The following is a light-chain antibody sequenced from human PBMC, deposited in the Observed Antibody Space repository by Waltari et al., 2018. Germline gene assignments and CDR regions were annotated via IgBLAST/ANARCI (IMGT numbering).Light chain of an antibody. Sequence: SSELTQGPAVSVALGQTVRITCQGDSLRSSYARWYQQKPGQAPVIVFYGKDNRPPGVPDRFSGSSSGNTASLTITGARAEDEADYYCNSRDSSGTHLVFGGGTKLTVL. CDR3: NSRDSSGTHLV. J-gene: IGLJ2*01. V-gene: IGLV3-19*01. CDR2: GKD. CDR1: SLRSSY.